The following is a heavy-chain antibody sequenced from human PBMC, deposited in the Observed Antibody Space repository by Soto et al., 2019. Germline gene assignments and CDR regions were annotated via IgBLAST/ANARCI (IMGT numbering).Heavy chain of an antibody. CDR1: GGSISSGDYY. CDR2: IYYSGST. V-gene: IGHV4-30-4*01. J-gene: IGHJ3*02. CDR3: ASPSSDGLYAFDI. D-gene: IGHD3-16*01. Sequence: PSETLSLTCTVSGGSISSGDYYWSWIRQPPGKGLEWIGCIYYSGSTYYSPSLKSRVTISVDTSKNQFSLKLSSVTAADTAVYYCASPSSDGLYAFDIWGQGTMVTVSS.